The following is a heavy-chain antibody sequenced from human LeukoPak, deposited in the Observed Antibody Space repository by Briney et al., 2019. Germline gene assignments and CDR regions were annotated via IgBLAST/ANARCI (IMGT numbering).Heavy chain of an antibody. CDR1: GFTFSSYE. J-gene: IGHJ5*02. D-gene: IGHD6-13*01. CDR3: ARLAAAGYRGRFDP. V-gene: IGHV3-21*01. Sequence: PGGSLRLSCAASGFTFSSYEMNWVRQAPGKGLEWVSSISSSSSYIYYADSVKGRFTISRDNAKNSLYLQMNSLRAEDTAVYYCARLAAAGYRGRFDPWGQGTLVTVSS. CDR2: ISSSSSYI.